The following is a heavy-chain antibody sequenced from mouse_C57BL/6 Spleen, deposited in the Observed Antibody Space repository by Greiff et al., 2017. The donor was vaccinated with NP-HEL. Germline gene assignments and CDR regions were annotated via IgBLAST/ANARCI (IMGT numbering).Heavy chain of an antibody. CDR2: ISDGGSYT. V-gene: IGHV5-4*01. J-gene: IGHJ4*01. Sequence: EVQLQESGGGLVKPGGSLKLSCAASGFTFSSYAMSWVRQTPEKRLEWVATISDGGSYTYYPDNVKGRFTISRDNAKNNLYLQMSHLKSEDTAMYYCARGDYDYDYAMDYWGQGTSVTVSS. CDR1: GFTFSSYA. D-gene: IGHD2-4*01. CDR3: ARGDYDYDYAMDY.